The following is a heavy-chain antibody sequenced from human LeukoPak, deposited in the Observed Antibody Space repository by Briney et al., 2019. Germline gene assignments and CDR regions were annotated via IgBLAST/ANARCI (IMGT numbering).Heavy chain of an antibody. CDR1: GFSFSSYG. V-gene: IGHV3-30*02. Sequence: PGGSLRLSCAASGFSFSSYGMHWVRQAPGKGLEGVAFIRYDGSNKYYADSVKGRFTISRDNSKNTLYLQMNSLRAEDTAVYYCAKDRGYCSSTSCSDAFDIWGQGTMVTVSS. J-gene: IGHJ3*02. CDR2: IRYDGSNK. CDR3: AKDRGYCSSTSCSDAFDI. D-gene: IGHD2-2*01.